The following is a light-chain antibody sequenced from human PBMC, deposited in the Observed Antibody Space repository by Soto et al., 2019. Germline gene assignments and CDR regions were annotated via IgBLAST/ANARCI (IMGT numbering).Light chain of an antibody. V-gene: IGKV1-8*01. Sequence: AIRMTQSPASLSASTGDRVTITCRASQGISSYLDWYQQKPGKAPKLLIYAASTLQSGVPSRFSGSGSGTEFTLTINYLQPDDFATYYCQQYNTYSTFGQGTKVDIK. CDR3: QQYNTYST. CDR2: AAS. CDR1: QGISSY. J-gene: IGKJ1*01.